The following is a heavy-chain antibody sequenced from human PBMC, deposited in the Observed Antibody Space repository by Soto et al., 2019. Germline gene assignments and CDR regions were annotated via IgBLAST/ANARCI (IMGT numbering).Heavy chain of an antibody. Sequence: GASVKVSCKASGYTFTSYGISWVRQAPGQGLEWMGWISAYNGNTNYAQKLQGRVTMTTDTSTSTAYMELRSLRSDDTAVYYCARTSIFGVVILLGMDVWGQGTTVTVSS. V-gene: IGHV1-18*01. D-gene: IGHD3-3*01. CDR2: ISAYNGNT. CDR3: ARTSIFGVVILLGMDV. J-gene: IGHJ6*02. CDR1: GYTFTSYG.